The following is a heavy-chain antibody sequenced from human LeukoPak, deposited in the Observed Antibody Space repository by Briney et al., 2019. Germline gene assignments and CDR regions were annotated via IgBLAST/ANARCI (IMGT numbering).Heavy chain of an antibody. Sequence: SETLSLTCAVYGGSFSGYYWSWIRQPPGKGLEWIGEINYSGSTNYNPSLKSRVTISVDTSKNQFSLKLSSVTAADTAVYYCAGSEYSSSSPDYWGQGTLVTVSS. D-gene: IGHD6-6*01. CDR2: INYSGST. CDR1: GGSFSGYY. V-gene: IGHV4-34*01. CDR3: AGSEYSSSSPDY. J-gene: IGHJ4*02.